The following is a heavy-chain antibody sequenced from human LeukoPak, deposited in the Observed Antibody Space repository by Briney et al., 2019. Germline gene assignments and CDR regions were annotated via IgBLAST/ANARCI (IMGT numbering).Heavy chain of an antibody. CDR3: ARDNPAEGVDY. CDR1: GGSFSGYY. J-gene: IGHJ4*02. CDR2: INHSGST. Sequence: KPSETLSLTCAVYGGSFSGYYWSWIRQPPGKGLEWIGEINHSGSTNYNPSLKSRVTISVDTSKNQFSLKLSSVTAADTAVYYGARDNPAEGVDYRGQGTLVNGS. D-gene: IGHD6-13*01. V-gene: IGHV4-34*01.